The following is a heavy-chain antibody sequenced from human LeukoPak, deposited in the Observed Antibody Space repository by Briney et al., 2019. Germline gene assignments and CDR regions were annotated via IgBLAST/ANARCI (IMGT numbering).Heavy chain of an antibody. Sequence: GGSLRRSCAASGFTFSGSAMHWVRQASGKGLEWVGRIRSKANSYATAYAASVKGRFTISRDDSKNTAYLQMNSLKTEDTAVYYCTTRMGYYDSSGYTRGGQGTLVTVSS. CDR3: TTRMGYYDSSGYTR. V-gene: IGHV3-73*01. CDR2: IRSKANSYAT. J-gene: IGHJ4*02. D-gene: IGHD3-22*01. CDR1: GFTFSGSA.